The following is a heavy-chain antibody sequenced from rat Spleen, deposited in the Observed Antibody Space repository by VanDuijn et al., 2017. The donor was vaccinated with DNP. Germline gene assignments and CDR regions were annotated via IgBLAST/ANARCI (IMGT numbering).Heavy chain of an antibody. V-gene: IGHV5S10*01. Sequence: EVQLVESGGGLVQPGRSLKLSCAVSRITFSDHNMAWVRQAPKKGLEWVATISYAGSDTYSRDSVKGRFTISRDNAKSTLYLQMDSLRSEDTATYYCTTGGYYSSYDYVMDAWGQGASVTVSS. D-gene: IGHD1-2*01. CDR1: RITFSDHN. CDR3: TTGGYYSSYDYVMDA. J-gene: IGHJ4*01. CDR2: ISYAGSDT.